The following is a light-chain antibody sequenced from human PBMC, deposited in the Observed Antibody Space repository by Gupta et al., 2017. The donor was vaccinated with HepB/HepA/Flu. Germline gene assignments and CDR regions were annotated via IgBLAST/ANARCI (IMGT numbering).Light chain of an antibody. CDR2: GAS. CDR1: QINRERY. V-gene: IGKV3-20*01. Sequence: EFVLPQSPSTLSVSPGARVTLFSRGSQINRERYFAWYQQRPGQPPRPLIFGASNRDTGIPDRFSGSGSGTDFTLTISRLEAEDVAIYYCQQCDRGHRTFGQGTRLEIK. CDR3: QQCDRGHRT. J-gene: IGKJ5*01.